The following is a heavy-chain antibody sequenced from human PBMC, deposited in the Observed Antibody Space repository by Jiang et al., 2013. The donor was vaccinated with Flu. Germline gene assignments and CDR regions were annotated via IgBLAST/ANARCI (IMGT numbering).Heavy chain of an antibody. J-gene: IGHJ4*02. CDR1: GDSVSSNNAA. Sequence: QTLSLTCAISGDSVSSNNAAWNWIRQSPSRGLEWLGRTYYRSKWYNDYAVSVRSRITINSDTSKNQFSLQVNSVTPEDTAVYYCAREPIGSYAFFTDAFDYWGQGTLVTVSS. V-gene: IGHV6-1*01. CDR2: TYYRSKWYN. CDR3: AREPIGSYAFFTDAFDY. D-gene: IGHD1-26*01.